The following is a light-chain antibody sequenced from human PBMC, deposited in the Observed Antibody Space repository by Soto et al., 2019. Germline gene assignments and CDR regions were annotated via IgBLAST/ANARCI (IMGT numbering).Light chain of an antibody. CDR1: QSFRGL. J-gene: IGKJ5*01. CDR2: DAY. Sequence: VLTQSPVTLSLSPGERASLPCMASQSFRGLLAWYQQKPGQAPRLLIYDAYNRATGIPPRFSGSGSGTDFTLTISSLEPEDSAVYYCQQRHMWPITFGQGTRLEIK. CDR3: QQRHMWPIT. V-gene: IGKV3-11*01.